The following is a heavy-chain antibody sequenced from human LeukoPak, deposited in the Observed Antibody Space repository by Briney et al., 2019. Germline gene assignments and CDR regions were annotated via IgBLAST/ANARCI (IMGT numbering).Heavy chain of an antibody. CDR2: IYYSGST. CDR3: ARAPHTAMDSDAFDI. V-gene: IGHV4-59*01. D-gene: IGHD5-18*01. J-gene: IGHJ3*02. CDR1: GGSISSYY. Sequence: PSETLSLTCTVSGGSISSYYWSWIRQPPGKGLEWMGYIYYSGSTNYNPSLKSRVTISVDTSKNQFSLKLSSVTAADTAVYYCARAPHTAMDSDAFDIWGQGTMVTVSS.